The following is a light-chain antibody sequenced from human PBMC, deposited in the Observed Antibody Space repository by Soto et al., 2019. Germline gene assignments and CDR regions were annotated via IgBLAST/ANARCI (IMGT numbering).Light chain of an antibody. CDR1: QGINNY. Sequence: DIQMTQSPSSLSASVGDRVTITCRASQGINNYLAWYQQKPGKVPKLLIYATSILQSGVPSRVSGSGSGTDFTLTISGLQPEDVATYYCQAHYNDPWTFGQGTTVEIK. CDR2: ATS. V-gene: IGKV1-27*01. CDR3: QAHYNDPWT. J-gene: IGKJ1*01.